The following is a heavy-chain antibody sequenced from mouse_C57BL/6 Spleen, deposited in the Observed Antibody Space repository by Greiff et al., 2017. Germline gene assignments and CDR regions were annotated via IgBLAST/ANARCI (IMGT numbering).Heavy chain of an antibody. Sequence: VQLQQSGAELVRPGSSVKLSCKASGYTFTSYWMDWVKQRPGQGLEWIGNIYPSDSETHYNQKFKDKATLTVDKSSSTAYMQLSSLTSEDSAVYYCARATVVAGDYFDYWGQGTTLTVSS. CDR2: IYPSDSET. J-gene: IGHJ2*01. D-gene: IGHD1-1*01. V-gene: IGHV1-61*01. CDR1: GYTFTSYW. CDR3: ARATVVAGDYFDY.